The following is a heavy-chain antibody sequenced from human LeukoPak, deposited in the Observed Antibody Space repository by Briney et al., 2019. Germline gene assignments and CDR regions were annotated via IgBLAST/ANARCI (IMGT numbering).Heavy chain of an antibody. D-gene: IGHD6-13*01. V-gene: IGHV3-23*01. Sequence: PGGSLRLSCAVSGVIFNNYAMSWVRQAPGRGLEWVSVISASGGSTYYADSVKGRFTISRDNSKNTLYLQMNSLRAEDTAVYYCAKQVGYSSSSPFDYWGQGTLVTVSS. J-gene: IGHJ4*02. CDR1: GVIFNNYA. CDR3: AKQVGYSSSSPFDY. CDR2: ISASGGST.